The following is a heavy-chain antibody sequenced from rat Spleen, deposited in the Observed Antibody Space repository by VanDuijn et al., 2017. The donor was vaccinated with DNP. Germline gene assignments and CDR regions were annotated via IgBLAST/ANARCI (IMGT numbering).Heavy chain of an antibody. J-gene: IGHJ4*01. V-gene: IGHV5S13*01. D-gene: IGHD1-2*01. CDR2: ITNSGGRT. Sequence: EVQLVESGGGLVQAGGSLTVSCAASGFIFSNFGMAWVRQAPTKGLEWVASITNSGGRTFYRDSVKGRFTVSRDNAKSTLYRQMDSLRSEDTATYYCARHDYSSYAMDAWGQGTSVTVSS. CDR3: ARHDYSSYAMDA. CDR1: GFIFSNFG.